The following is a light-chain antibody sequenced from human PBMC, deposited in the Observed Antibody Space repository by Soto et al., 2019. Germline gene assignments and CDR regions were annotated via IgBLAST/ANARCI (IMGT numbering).Light chain of an antibody. CDR1: QSISGW. CDR3: QQYNSYST. CDR2: KAS. J-gene: IGKJ5*01. V-gene: IGKV1-5*03. Sequence: DIQMTQSPSTLSASVGDRVTITCRASQSISGWLAWYQQKPGKAPNLLIYKASSLESGVPSSFSGSASGTEFPLTISRLQPDDSATYYCQQYNSYSTFGHGTRLEIK.